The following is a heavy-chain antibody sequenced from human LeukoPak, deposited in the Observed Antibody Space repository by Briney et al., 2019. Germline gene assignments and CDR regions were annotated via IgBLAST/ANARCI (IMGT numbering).Heavy chain of an antibody. J-gene: IGHJ3*02. CDR1: GDTFSIYT. D-gene: IGHD2-8*01. V-gene: IGHV3-21*01. CDR2: SSSSNSYI. CDR3: ARGGRANGVYDAFDI. Sequence: GGSLRLFCAASGDTFSIYTMNWVRQAPGTGLEWVSSSSSSNSYIYYADSVKGRFTISRDNAKNSLYLQMNTLRAEDTALYYCARGGRANGVYDAFDIWGQGTLVTVSS.